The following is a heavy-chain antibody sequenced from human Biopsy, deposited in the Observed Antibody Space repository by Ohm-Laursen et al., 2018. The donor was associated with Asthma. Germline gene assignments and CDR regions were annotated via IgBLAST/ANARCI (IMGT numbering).Heavy chain of an antibody. CDR3: ARDFGGWYYFDN. J-gene: IGHJ4*02. CDR1: GGSISGFY. Sequence: GTLSLTCTVSGGSISGFYWSWIRQPPGKGLEWIGYIYYTGTTNYNPSLKSRVSISVDTSKNQFSLKLTSVTAADTAVYYCARDFGGWYYFDNWGQGSLVTVSS. V-gene: IGHV4-59*01. CDR2: IYYTGTT. D-gene: IGHD3-3*01.